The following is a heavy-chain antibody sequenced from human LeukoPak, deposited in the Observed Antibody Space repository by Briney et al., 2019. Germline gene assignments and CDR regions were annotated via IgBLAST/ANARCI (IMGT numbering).Heavy chain of an antibody. J-gene: IGHJ5*02. CDR2: IKQDGRAK. CDR3: ARDLLGDGWFDP. Sequence: GSLRLSCAASGFTLSRYWMSWVRQAPGKGLEWVANIKQDGRAKYYVDSVKGRFTISRGNAKNALYLQMNSLRAEDTAVYYCARDLLGDGWFDPWGQGTLVTVSS. V-gene: IGHV3-7*01. CDR1: GFTLSRYW. D-gene: IGHD2-21*02.